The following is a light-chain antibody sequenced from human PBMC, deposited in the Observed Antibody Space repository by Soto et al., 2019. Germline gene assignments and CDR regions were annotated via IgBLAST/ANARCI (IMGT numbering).Light chain of an antibody. CDR2: AAS. J-gene: IGKJ4*01. CDR1: QSISSY. V-gene: IGKV1-39*01. CDR3: QQSYSTPLT. Sequence: DIQMTQSPSSLSASVGDRVTITCRASQSISSYLNWYQQKPGKAPNLLIYAASSLQSGVPSRFSGSGSGTDVTLTISSLQPEDFATYYCQQSYSTPLTFGGGTKVDIK.